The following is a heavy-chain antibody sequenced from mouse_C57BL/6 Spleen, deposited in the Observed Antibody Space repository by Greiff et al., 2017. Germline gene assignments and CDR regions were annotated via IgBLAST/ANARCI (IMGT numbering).Heavy chain of an antibody. Sequence: EVKVEESGGGLVQPGGSMKLSCVASGFTFSNYWMNWVRQSPEQGLEWVAQIRSKSDNYATDYAESVKGRFTVSRDDSKSSVYLQMNNLRAENTVFYCCTGYDDFDYWGQGTTLTVSS. CDR3: TGYDDFDY. V-gene: IGHV6-3*01. CDR2: IRSKSDNYAT. CDR1: GFTFSNYW. J-gene: IGHJ2*01. D-gene: IGHD2-12*01.